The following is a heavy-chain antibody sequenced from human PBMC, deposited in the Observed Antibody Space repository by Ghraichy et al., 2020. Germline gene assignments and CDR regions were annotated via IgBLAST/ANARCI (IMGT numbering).Heavy chain of an antibody. D-gene: IGHD2-2*01. V-gene: IGHV3-23*01. Sequence: GGSLRLSCAASGFTFSNYAMSWVRQAPGRGLEWVSAIVDYGGSTYYADSVKGRFTISRDNSKNTLFLQMDSLRAEDTAVYYCAKGSRSSRPYYFDYWGQGTLVAVSS. CDR3: AKGSRSSRPYYFDY. CDR2: IVDYGGST. CDR1: GFTFSNYA. J-gene: IGHJ4*02.